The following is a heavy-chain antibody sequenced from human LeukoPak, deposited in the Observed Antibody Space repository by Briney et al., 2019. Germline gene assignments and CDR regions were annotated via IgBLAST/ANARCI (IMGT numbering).Heavy chain of an antibody. Sequence: PSETLSLTCAVYGGSFSGYYWSWIRQPPAKGLEWIGEINHSGSTNYNPSLKSRVTISVDTSKNQFSPKLSSVTAADTAVYYCARGSDSSPINPYYYYYYMDVWGKGTTVTVSS. CDR3: ARGSDSSPINPYYYYYYMDV. CDR1: GGSFSGYY. CDR2: INHSGST. J-gene: IGHJ6*03. V-gene: IGHV4-34*01. D-gene: IGHD6-13*01.